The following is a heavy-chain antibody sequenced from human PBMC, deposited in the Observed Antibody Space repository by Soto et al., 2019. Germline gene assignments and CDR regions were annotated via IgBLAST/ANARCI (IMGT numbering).Heavy chain of an antibody. J-gene: IGHJ5*02. V-gene: IGHV4-34*01. CDR2: INHSGST. CDR1: GGSFSGYY. CDR3: ARRGDGYSSSWYGRENWFDP. D-gene: IGHD6-13*01. Sequence: SETLSLTCAVYGGSFSGYYWSWIRQPPGKGLEWIVEINHSGSTNYNPSLKSRVTISVDTSKNQFSLKLSSVTAADTAVYYCARRGDGYSSSWYGRENWFDPWGQGTLVTVSS.